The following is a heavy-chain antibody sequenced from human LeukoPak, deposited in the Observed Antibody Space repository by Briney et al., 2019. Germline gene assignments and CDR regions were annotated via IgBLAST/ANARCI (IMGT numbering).Heavy chain of an antibody. J-gene: IGHJ6*03. CDR1: GFTFSSYA. V-gene: IGHV3-7*01. CDR3: TRGVDTAMVGHYYYMDV. D-gene: IGHD5-18*01. Sequence: GGSLRLSCAASGFTFSSYAMSWVRQAPGKGLEWVANIKQDGGEKYYVDSVKGRFTISRDNAKNSLYLQMNRLRVEDTAVYYCTRGVDTAMVGHYYYMDVWGKGTTVTVSS. CDR2: IKQDGGEK.